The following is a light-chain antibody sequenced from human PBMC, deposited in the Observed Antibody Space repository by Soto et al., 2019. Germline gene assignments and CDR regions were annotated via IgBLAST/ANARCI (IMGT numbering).Light chain of an antibody. CDR1: SSDVGAYNY. V-gene: IGLV2-14*01. Sequence: QSVLAQPASVSGSPGQSITISCTGTSSDVGAYNYVSWYQQYPGKAPKLMIYEVSNGPSGDSNRFSGSKSGNTASLTISGLQAEDEADYYCSSYTTRATYVFXSGTKVTVL. J-gene: IGLJ1*01. CDR2: EVS. CDR3: SSYTTRATYV.